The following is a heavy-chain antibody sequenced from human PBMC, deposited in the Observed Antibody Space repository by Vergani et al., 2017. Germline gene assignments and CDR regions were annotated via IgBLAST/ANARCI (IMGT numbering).Heavy chain of an antibody. V-gene: IGHV1-2*06. D-gene: IGHD1-26*01. J-gene: IGHJ3*02. CDR3: ARVVIVGGDFDI. Sequence: QVQLVQSGAEVKKPGASVKVSCKASGYAFTGYYIHWVRQAPGQGLEWMGRINPNSGGTNFAQNFQGRVSMTRDTSISTADMELSRLRSDDTAVYYCARVVIVGGDFDIWGQGTMVTVSS. CDR2: INPNSGGT. CDR1: GYAFTGYY.